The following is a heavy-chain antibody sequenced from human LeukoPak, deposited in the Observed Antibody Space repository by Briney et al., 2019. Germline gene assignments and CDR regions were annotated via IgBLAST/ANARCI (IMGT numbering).Heavy chain of an antibody. CDR3: ARDVIYGSYFDY. CDR2: ISSSGSTI. Sequence: GRSLRLSCAASGFTFSDYYMSWIRQAPGKGLEWVSYISSSGSTIYYADSVKGRFTTSRDNAKNSLYLQMNSLRAVDTAVYYCARDVIYGSYFDYWGQGTLVTVSS. D-gene: IGHD4-17*01. V-gene: IGHV3-11*01. CDR1: GFTFSDYY. J-gene: IGHJ4*02.